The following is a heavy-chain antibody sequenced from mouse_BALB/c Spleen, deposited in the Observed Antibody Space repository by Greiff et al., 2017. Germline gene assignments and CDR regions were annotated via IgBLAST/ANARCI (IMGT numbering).Heavy chain of an antibody. V-gene: IGHV5-17*02. CDR1: GFTFSSFG. D-gene: IGHD2-14*01. Sequence: EVQVVESGGGLVQPGGSRKLSCAASGFTFSSFGMHWVRQAPEKGLEWVAYISSGSSTIYYADTVKGRFTISRDNPKNTLFLQMTSLRSEDTAMYYCAREWDRYDRVDYWGQGTSVTVSS. J-gene: IGHJ4*01. CDR2: ISSGSSTI. CDR3: AREWDRYDRVDY.